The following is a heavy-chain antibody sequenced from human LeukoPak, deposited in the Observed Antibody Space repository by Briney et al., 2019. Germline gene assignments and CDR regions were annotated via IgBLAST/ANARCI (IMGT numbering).Heavy chain of an antibody. CDR3: TTTDYDFWSGYFSVDY. J-gene: IGHJ4*02. CDR1: GFTFSNAW. Sequence: GGSLRLSCAASGFTFSNAWMSWVRQAPGKGLEWVGRIKSKTDGGTTDYAAPVKGRFTISRDDSKNTLYLQMNSLKTEDTAVYYCTTTDYDFWSGYFSVDYWGQGTLVTVSS. CDR2: IKSKTDGGTT. V-gene: IGHV3-15*01. D-gene: IGHD3-3*01.